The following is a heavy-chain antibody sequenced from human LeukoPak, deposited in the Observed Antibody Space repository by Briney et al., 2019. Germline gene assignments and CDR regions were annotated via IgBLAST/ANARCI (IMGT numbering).Heavy chain of an antibody. D-gene: IGHD3-10*01. CDR1: GFTFSSYG. V-gene: IGHV3-33*01. J-gene: IGHJ4*02. CDR3: ARDIYYGSGSYYPFDY. Sequence: GRSLRLSCAASGFTFSSYGMRWVRQAPGKGLEWVAVIWYDGSNKYYADSVKGRFTISRDNSKNTLYLQMNSLRAEDTAVYYCARDIYYGSGSYYPFDYWGQGTLVTVSS. CDR2: IWYDGSNK.